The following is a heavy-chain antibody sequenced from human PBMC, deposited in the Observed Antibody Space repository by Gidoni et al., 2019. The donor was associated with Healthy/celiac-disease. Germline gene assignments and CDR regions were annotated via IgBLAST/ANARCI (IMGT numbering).Heavy chain of an antibody. V-gene: IGHV4-34*01. CDR2: INHSGST. J-gene: IGHJ5*02. CDR3: ARGKGYFDWLFYRGWFDP. Sequence: QVQLQQWGAGLLKPSETLYLTCAVYGGSFSGYYWGWIRQPPGKGLEWIGEINHSGSTNYNPSLKSRVTISVDTSKNQFSLKLSSVTAADTAVYYCARGKGYFDWLFYRGWFDPWGQGTLVTVSS. CDR1: GGSFSGYY. D-gene: IGHD3-9*01.